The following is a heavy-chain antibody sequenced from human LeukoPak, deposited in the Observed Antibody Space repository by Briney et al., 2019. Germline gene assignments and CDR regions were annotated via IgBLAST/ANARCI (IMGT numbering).Heavy chain of an antibody. V-gene: IGHV3-21*01. Sequence: GGSLRLSCAASGLTFSNYAMSWVRQAPGKGLEWVSSISSSSSYIYYADSVKGRFTISRDNAKNSLYLQMNSLRAEDTAVYYCARDTTAAADDYWGQGTLVTVSS. CDR1: GLTFSNYA. CDR2: ISSSSSYI. D-gene: IGHD6-13*01. J-gene: IGHJ4*02. CDR3: ARDTTAAADDY.